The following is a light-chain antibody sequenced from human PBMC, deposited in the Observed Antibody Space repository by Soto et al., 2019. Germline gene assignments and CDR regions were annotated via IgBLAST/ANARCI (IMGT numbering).Light chain of an antibody. Sequence: QSALTQPASVSGTPGQSITISCTGTSSDIGVYNYVSWFQQHPDKAPKVMIYEVSNRPSGISNRFSGSKSGSTASLTISGLQAEDEADYYCSSYTRSSTGVFGGGTKLTVL. V-gene: IGLV2-14*01. CDR3: SSYTRSSTGV. CDR2: EVS. CDR1: SSDIGVYNY. J-gene: IGLJ3*02.